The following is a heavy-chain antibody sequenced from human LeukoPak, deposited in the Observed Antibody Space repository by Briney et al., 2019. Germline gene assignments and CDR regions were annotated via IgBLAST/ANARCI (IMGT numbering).Heavy chain of an antibody. Sequence: GGSLRLSCEVSGFIFTSYWMNCVRQAPGKGLEWVANINQAGGDKYYADSVRGRFTISRDNAKNSLYLQMNNLRAEDTAVYYCGRGDPDYWGQGTMVTVSS. J-gene: IGHJ4*02. V-gene: IGHV3-7*01. CDR3: GRGDPDY. CDR1: GFIFTSYW. CDR2: INQAGGDK.